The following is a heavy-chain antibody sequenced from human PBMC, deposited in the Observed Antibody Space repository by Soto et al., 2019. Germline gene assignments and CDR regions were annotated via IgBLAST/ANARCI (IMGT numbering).Heavy chain of an antibody. CDR2: IYYSGST. CDR3: ARSIGYCSSTSCLGGWFDP. D-gene: IGHD2-2*01. Sequence: QVQLQESGPGLVKPSQTLSLTCTVSGGSISSGGYYWSWIRQHPGKGLEWIGYIYYSGSTYYNPSHKSRATISVDTSKNQFSLKLSSVTAADTAVYYCARSIGYCSSTSCLGGWFDPWGQGTLVTVSS. J-gene: IGHJ5*02. V-gene: IGHV4-31*03. CDR1: GGSISSGGYY.